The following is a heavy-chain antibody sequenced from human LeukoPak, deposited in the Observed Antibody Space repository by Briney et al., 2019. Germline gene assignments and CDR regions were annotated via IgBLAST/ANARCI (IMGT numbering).Heavy chain of an antibody. CDR3: AKVLGGWQWLVTPFDY. CDR1: GFTLRSSA. J-gene: IGHJ4*02. CDR2: ISGDGGTI. V-gene: IGHV3-23*01. Sequence: GGSLRLSCAASGFTLRSSAMSWVRQAPGKGLEWVSAISGDGGTISYAASVRGRFTISRDNSKNTLYLQMNSLRAEDTAVYYCAKVLGGWQWLVTPFDYWGQGTLVTVSS. D-gene: IGHD6-19*01.